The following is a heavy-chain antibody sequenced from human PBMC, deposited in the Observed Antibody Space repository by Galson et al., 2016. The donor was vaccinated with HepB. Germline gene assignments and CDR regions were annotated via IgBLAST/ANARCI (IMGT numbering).Heavy chain of an antibody. D-gene: IGHD4-23*01. V-gene: IGHV3-30-3*01. CDR3: ARGEIGTTLD. Sequence: SLRLSCAASGFTFYTFTMHWVRQSPGKGPECVAAISFDESNRHYADSVRGRFTISRDNPRNTLYLQMDSLTTEDTAVYYCARGEIGTTLDWGQGALVTVSS. J-gene: IGHJ4*02. CDR2: ISFDESNR. CDR1: GFTFYTFT.